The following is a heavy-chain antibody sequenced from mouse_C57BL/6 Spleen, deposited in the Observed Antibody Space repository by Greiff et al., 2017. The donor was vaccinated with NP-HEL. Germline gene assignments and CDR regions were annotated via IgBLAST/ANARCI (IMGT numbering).Heavy chain of an antibody. V-gene: IGHV1-22*01. D-gene: IGHD1-1*01. CDR1: GYTFTDYN. CDR3: ARSYTTVVGDYAMDY. Sequence: VQLQQSGPELVKPGASVKMSCKASGYTFTDYNMHWVKQGHGKSLEWIGYINPNNGGTSYNQKFKGKATLTVNKSSSTAYMELRSLTSEDSAVYYCARSYTTVVGDYAMDYWGQGTSVTVSS. J-gene: IGHJ4*01. CDR2: INPNNGGT.